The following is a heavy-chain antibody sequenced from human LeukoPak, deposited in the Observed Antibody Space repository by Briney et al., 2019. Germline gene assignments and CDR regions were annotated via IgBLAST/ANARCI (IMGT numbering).Heavy chain of an antibody. D-gene: IGHD3-16*01. CDR1: GLTFSSYW. CDR2: IKEDGSDK. Sequence: PGGSLRLSCAASGLTFSSYWMSWVRQAPGKGLEWVANIKEDGSDKHYVDFVRGRFTISRDNAKNSLYLQMNSLRAEDTAVYYCARDVTAFDYWGQGTLVTVSS. V-gene: IGHV3-7*05. CDR3: ARDVTAFDY. J-gene: IGHJ4*02.